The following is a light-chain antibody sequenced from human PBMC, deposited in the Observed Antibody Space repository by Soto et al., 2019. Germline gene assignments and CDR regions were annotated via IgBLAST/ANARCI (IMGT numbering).Light chain of an antibody. Sequence: EIQMTHSPSTLSPSVGDRATITCRASQNIVNWVAWYQQKPGKAPKILIYGASTLERGVPSRFSGSGSGTEFTLTITNRQRYDFATYYCQQYNTSSATFGQGTRLEIK. J-gene: IGKJ5*01. CDR1: QNIVNW. V-gene: IGKV1-5*01. CDR2: GAS. CDR3: QQYNTSSAT.